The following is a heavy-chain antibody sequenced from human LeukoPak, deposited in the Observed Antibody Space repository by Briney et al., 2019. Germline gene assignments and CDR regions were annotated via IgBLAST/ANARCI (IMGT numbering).Heavy chain of an antibody. Sequence: GGSLRPSCAASGFTFSSYGMHWVRQAPGKGLEWVAVIWYDGSNKYYADSVKGRFTISRDNSKNTLYLQMNSLRAEDTAVYYCAREERTVDAFDIWGQGTMVTVSS. CDR2: IWYDGSNK. CDR1: GFTFSSYG. CDR3: AREERTVDAFDI. V-gene: IGHV3-33*01. D-gene: IGHD4-17*01. J-gene: IGHJ3*02.